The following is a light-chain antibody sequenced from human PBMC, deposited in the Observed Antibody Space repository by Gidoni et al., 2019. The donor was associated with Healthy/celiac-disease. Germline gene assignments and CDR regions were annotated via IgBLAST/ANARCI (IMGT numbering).Light chain of an antibody. CDR3: QQYDNLPHT. Sequence: DNQMTQSPSSLSASVGDRVTITCPSSHDISNYLNWYQQKPGKAPKLLIYDASNLETGVPSRFSGSGSGTDFTFTISSLQPEVIATYYCQQYDNLPHTFGQGTKLEIK. J-gene: IGKJ2*01. V-gene: IGKV1-33*01. CDR1: HDISNY. CDR2: DAS.